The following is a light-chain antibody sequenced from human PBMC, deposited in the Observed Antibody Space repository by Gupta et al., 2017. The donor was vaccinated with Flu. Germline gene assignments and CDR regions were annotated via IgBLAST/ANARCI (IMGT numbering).Light chain of an antibody. V-gene: IGKV2-30*01. CDR1: QRLLYSDGNPY. J-gene: IGKJ1*01. CDR3: MQGAHWPWA. CDR2: NVS. Sequence: ITSRLSQRLLYSDGNPYLHWIQQRPGQSPRRLIYNVSNRDSGVPDRFSGSGSGTDFTLKISRVEAEDVGVYYCMQGAHWPWAFGQGTKVEIK.